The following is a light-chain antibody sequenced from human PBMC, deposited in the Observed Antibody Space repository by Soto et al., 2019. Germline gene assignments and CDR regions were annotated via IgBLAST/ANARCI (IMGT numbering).Light chain of an antibody. Sequence: QSVLTQPASVSGSPGQSITISCTGTTSDVGRYNYVSWYQQHPGKAPKLIIYDVSNRPSGVSNRFSGSKSGNTASLTISGLQAEDEADYYCNSYTSSSTCVFGTGTKVTVL. V-gene: IGLV2-14*01. CDR2: DVS. J-gene: IGLJ1*01. CDR1: TSDVGRYNY. CDR3: NSYTSSSTCV.